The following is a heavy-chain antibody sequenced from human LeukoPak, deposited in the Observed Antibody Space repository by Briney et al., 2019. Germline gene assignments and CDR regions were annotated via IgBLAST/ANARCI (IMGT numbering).Heavy chain of an antibody. CDR1: GFTVSRNY. J-gene: IGHJ3*02. V-gene: IGHV3-53*01. CDR3: ARGGAFEI. Sequence: PGGSLRLSCAASGFTVSRNYMSWVRQAPGKGLEWVSVIYSADSAYYADSVRGRFTISRDNSKNTLYLQMNSLRAEDTAVYYCARGGAFEIWGQGTMVTVSS. CDR2: IYSADSA.